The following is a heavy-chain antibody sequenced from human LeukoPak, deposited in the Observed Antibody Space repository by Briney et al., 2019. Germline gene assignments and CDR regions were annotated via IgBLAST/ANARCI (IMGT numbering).Heavy chain of an antibody. D-gene: IGHD2-2*02. V-gene: IGHV3-64*01. CDR3: ARVGYCSSTSCYNYFDY. CDR2: ISSNGGST. Sequence: PGGSLRLSCAASGFTFSSYAMHWVRQARGKGVEYVSDISSNGGSTYYANSVKGRFTISRDNSKNTLYLQMGSLRAEDMAVYYCARVGYCSSTSCYNYFDYWGQGTLVTVSS. CDR1: GFTFSSYA. J-gene: IGHJ4*02.